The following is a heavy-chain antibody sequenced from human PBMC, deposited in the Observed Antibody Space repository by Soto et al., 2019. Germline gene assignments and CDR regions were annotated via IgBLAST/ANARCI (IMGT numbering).Heavy chain of an antibody. CDR1: GDSISGSPYF. Sequence: QLQLQESGPGLVMPSEILSLTCTVSGDSISGSPYFWGWIRQPPGKRLEWIGSIFYDGYTLYTPSLRSRVTISVDTSKNQFSLKLTSVAVADTATYFCVRLQAAVPHYWGQGTLVTVSS. D-gene: IGHD6-13*01. V-gene: IGHV4-39*01. CDR3: VRLQAAVPHY. J-gene: IGHJ4*02. CDR2: IFYDGYT.